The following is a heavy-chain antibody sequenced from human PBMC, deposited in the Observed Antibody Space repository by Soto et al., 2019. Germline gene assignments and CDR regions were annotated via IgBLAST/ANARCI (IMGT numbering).Heavy chain of an antibody. CDR3: VRGPNKWARSPYYYSGMDV. CDR2: IYSGGST. D-gene: IGHD5-12*01. J-gene: IGHJ6*02. V-gene: IGHV3-53*01. CDR1: GFNVSSNY. Sequence: GGSLRLSCAASGFNVSSNYMSWVRQAPGTGLEWVAVIYSGGSTYYADSVKGRFTTSRDNSKNTLYLQMNSLRAQDTAVYSCVRGPNKWARSPYYYSGMDVWGQGASVNASS.